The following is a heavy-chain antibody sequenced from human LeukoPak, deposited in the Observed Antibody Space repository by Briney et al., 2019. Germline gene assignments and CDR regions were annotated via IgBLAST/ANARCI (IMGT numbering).Heavy chain of an antibody. V-gene: IGHV1-8*03. CDR1: GYTFTSYD. Sequence: ASVKVSCKASGYTFTSYDINWVRQATGQGLEWMGWMNPNSGNTGYAQKFQGRVTITRNTSISTAYMELSSLRSEDTAVYYCARKTSGSSGWYSPIDYWGQGTLVTVSS. D-gene: IGHD6-19*01. CDR3: ARKTSGSSGWYSPIDY. J-gene: IGHJ4*02. CDR2: MNPNSGNT.